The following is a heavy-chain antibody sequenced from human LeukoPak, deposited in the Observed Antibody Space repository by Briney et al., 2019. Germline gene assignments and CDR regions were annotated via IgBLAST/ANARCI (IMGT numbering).Heavy chain of an antibody. CDR2: INPNSGGT. CDR3: ARGGVYDYVWGSYRQPDF. J-gene: IGHJ4*02. CDR1: GYTFTGYY. V-gene: IGHV1-2*06. D-gene: IGHD3-16*02. Sequence: ASVKVSCKASGYTFTGYYMHWVRQAPGQGLEWMGRINPNSGGTNYAQKFQGRVTMTRNTSISTAYMGLSRLRSDDTAVYYCARGGVYDYVWGSYRQPDFWGQGTLVTVSS.